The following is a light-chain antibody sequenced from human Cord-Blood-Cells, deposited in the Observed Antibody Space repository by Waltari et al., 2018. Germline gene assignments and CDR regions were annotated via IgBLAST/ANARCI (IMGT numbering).Light chain of an antibody. CDR3: CSYAGSSVVV. V-gene: IGLV2-23*01. CDR2: EGS. Sequence: QSALTQPASVSGSPGQSITISCTGTSSDVGSYNLVSWYQQHPGKAPKVMIYEGSKRPSGVSNRFSGSKSGNTAYLTISGLQAEDEADYYCCSYAGSSVVVFGGGTKLTVL. CDR1: SSDVGSYNL. J-gene: IGLJ2*01.